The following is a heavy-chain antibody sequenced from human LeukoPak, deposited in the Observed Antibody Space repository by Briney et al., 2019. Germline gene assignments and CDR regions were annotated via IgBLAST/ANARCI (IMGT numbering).Heavy chain of an antibody. CDR2: INHSGST. Sequence: SETLSLTCAVYGGSFSGYYWSWIRQPPGKGLEWIGEINHSGSTNYNPSLKSRVTISVDTSKNQFSLKLSSVTAADTAVYYCAPGWPTLDYWGQGTLVIVSS. J-gene: IGHJ4*02. V-gene: IGHV4-34*01. CDR1: GGSFSGYY. CDR3: APGWPTLDY. D-gene: IGHD2-15*01.